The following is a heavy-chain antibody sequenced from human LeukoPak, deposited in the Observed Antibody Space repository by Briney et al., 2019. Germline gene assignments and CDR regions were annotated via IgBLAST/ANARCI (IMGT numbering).Heavy chain of an antibody. Sequence: SETLSLTCAVYGGSFSGYYWSWIRQPPGKGLEWIGEINHSGSTNYNPSLKSRVTISVDTSKNQFSLKLSSVTAADTAVYYCARRGYSYGFPQRWFDPWGQGTLVTVSS. J-gene: IGHJ5*02. CDR1: GGSFSGYY. D-gene: IGHD5-18*01. CDR2: INHSGST. CDR3: ARRGYSYGFPQRWFDP. V-gene: IGHV4-34*01.